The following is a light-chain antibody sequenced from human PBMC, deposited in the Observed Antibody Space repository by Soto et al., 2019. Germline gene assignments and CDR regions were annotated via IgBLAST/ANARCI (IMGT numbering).Light chain of an antibody. V-gene: IGLV2-11*01. CDR2: DVS. CDR3: CSYAGSYGDV. J-gene: IGLJ1*01. CDR1: SSDVGGYNY. Sequence: QSVLTQPRSVSGSPGQSVTISCTGTSSDVGGYNYVSWYQQHPGKAPKLMIYDVSKRPSGVPDRFSGSKSGNTASLTISGLHHEDEADYYCCSYAGSYGDVFGTGTKVXVL.